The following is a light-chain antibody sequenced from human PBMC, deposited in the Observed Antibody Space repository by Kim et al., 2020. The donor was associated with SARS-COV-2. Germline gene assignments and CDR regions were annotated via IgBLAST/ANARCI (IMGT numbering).Light chain of an antibody. CDR2: EGT. CDR1: ELGDKY. CDR3: QAWDRRTVI. V-gene: IGLV3-1*01. J-gene: IGLJ2*01. Sequence: SYELTQPSSVSVFPGQTATIACSGDELGDKYACWYQQKPGQSPVLVIYEGTERPSGIPERFSGSKSGTTATLTISGTQTLDEADYYCQAWDRRTVIFGGGTQLTVL.